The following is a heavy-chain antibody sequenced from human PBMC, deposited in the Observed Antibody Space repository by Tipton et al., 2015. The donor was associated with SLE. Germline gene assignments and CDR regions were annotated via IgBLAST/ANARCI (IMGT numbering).Heavy chain of an antibody. Sequence: SLRLSCAASGFTFSDHYMDWVRQAPGKGLEWVGRTRDKANGYTTEYAASVKGRFIISRDDSKELLYLQMNSLKPEDTAVYYCARVWGSTWKTHYFDYWGLGTLVTVSS. CDR2: TRDKANGYTT. D-gene: IGHD6-13*01. J-gene: IGHJ4*02. CDR3: ARVWGSTWKTHYFDY. V-gene: IGHV3-72*01. CDR1: GFTFSDHY.